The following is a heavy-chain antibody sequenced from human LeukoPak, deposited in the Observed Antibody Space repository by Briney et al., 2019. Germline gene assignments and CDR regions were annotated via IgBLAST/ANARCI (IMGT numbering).Heavy chain of an antibody. D-gene: IGHD2-2*01. J-gene: IGHJ5*02. CDR1: GYTFTSYA. Sequence: ASVKVSCKASGYTFTSYAMHWVRQAPGQRLEWMGWINAGNGNTKYSQEFQGRVTITRDTSASTAYMELSSLRSEDMAVYYCAGGGYCSSTSCPRSQFDPWGQGTLVTVSS. CDR2: INAGNGNT. CDR3: AGGGYCSSTSCPRSQFDP. V-gene: IGHV1-3*03.